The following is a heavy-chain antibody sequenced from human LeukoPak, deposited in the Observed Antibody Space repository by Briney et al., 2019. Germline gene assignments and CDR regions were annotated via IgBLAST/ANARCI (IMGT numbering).Heavy chain of an antibody. J-gene: IGHJ4*02. V-gene: IGHV3-23*01. CDR1: GFTFSSYA. D-gene: IGHD6-13*01. CDR3: AKIPYSSPEYFDY. CDR2: ISGSGGST. Sequence: GGSLRLSCAASGFTFSSYAMSWVRQAPGKGLEWVSAISGSGGSTYYADSVKGRFTISKDNSKNTLYLQMNSLRAEDTAVYYCAKIPYSSPEYFDYWGQGTLVTVSS.